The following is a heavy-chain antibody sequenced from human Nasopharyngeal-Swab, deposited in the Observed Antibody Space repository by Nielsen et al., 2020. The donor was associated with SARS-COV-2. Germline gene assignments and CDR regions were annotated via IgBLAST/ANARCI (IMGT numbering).Heavy chain of an antibody. Sequence: VRQMPGKGLEWVGRIKSKTDGGTTDYAAPVKGRFTISRDDSKNTLYLQMNSLKTEDTAVYYCTTACYYDSSGYPAGEDDAFDIWGQGTMVTVSS. J-gene: IGHJ3*02. CDR2: IKSKTDGGTT. V-gene: IGHV3-15*01. D-gene: IGHD3-22*01. CDR3: TTACYYDSSGYPAGEDDAFDI.